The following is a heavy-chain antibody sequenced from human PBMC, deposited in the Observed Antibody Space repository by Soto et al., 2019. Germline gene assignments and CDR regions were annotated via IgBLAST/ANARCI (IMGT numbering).Heavy chain of an antibody. CDR2: IYYSGST. V-gene: IGHV4-39*07. CDR1: GGSISSSSYY. J-gene: IGHJ4*02. CDR3: ARKGYSYGSAFDY. D-gene: IGHD5-18*01. Sequence: PSETLSLTCTVSGGSISSSSYYWGWIRQPPGKGLEWIGSIYYSGSTYYNPSLKSRVTIFVDRSKNQFSLKLSSVTAADTAVYYCARKGYSYGSAFDYWGQGTLVTVSS.